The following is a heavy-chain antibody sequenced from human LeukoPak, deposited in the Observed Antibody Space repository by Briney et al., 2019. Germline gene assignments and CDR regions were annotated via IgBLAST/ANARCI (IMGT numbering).Heavy chain of an antibody. CDR1: GYTFTNYD. V-gene: IGHV1-69*13. D-gene: IGHD4-23*01. CDR2: INTIFGTA. J-gene: IGHJ4*02. Sequence: SVKVSCKTSGYTFTNYDINWVRRATGQGLEWMGGINTIFGTAKYAQKFQGRVTITADESTSTAYMELSSLRSEDTAVYYCARTTTVVTPWADHDHWGQGTLVTVSS. CDR3: ARTTTVVTPWADHDH.